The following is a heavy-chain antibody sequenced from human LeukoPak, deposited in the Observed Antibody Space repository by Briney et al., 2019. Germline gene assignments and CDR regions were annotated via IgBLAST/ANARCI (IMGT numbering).Heavy chain of an antibody. CDR1: GGTFSSYA. Sequence: SVKVSCKASGGTFSSYAISWVRQAPGQGLEWMGGIIPIFGTANYAQKFQGRVTITADESTSTAYMELSSLRSEDTAVYYCARVSADTAMYYYGMDVWGQGTTVTVSS. CDR2: IIPIFGTA. J-gene: IGHJ6*02. V-gene: IGHV1-69*13. CDR3: ARVSADTAMYYYGMDV. D-gene: IGHD5-18*01.